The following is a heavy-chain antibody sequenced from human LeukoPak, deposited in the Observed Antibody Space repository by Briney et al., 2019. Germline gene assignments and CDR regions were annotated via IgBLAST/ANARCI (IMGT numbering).Heavy chain of an antibody. V-gene: IGHV3-23*01. CDR3: AKRGVVIRVILVGFYKEAYYFDS. Sequence: GSLRLSCAVSGITLSNYGMSWVRKAPEKGLEWGSGMSGSGGGTNYADSVKGRITVSRDNSKNTLYLQMKSLTAEDTAVYFCAKRGVVIRVILVGFYKEAYYFDSWGQGALVTVSS. CDR1: GITLSNYG. D-gene: IGHD3-22*01. J-gene: IGHJ4*02. CDR2: MSGSGGGT.